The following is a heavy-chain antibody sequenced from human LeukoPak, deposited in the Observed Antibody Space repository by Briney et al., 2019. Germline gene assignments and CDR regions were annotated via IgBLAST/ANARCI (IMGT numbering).Heavy chain of an antibody. CDR3: ARGGFLEWLLYPYFDY. V-gene: IGHV1-2*02. CDR1: GYTFTGYY. CDR2: INPNSGGT. Sequence: ASVKVSCKASGYTFTGYYMHWVRQAPGRGLEWMGWINPNSGGTNYAQKFQGRVTMTRDTSISTAYMELSRLRSDDTAVYYCARGGFLEWLLYPYFDYWGQGTLVTVSS. J-gene: IGHJ4*02. D-gene: IGHD3-3*01.